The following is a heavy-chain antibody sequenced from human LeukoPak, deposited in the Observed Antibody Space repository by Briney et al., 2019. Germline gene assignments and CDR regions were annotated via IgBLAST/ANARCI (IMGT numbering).Heavy chain of an antibody. Sequence: SETLSLTCAVYGGSFSDYYWSWIRQPPGKGLEWIGEINHSGSTNYNPSLKSRVTISVDTSKNQFSLKLSSVTAADTAVYYCARFKRAGGWSYFDYWGQGTLVTVSS. CDR3: ARFKRAGGWSYFDY. V-gene: IGHV4-34*01. D-gene: IGHD6-19*01. CDR2: INHSGST. J-gene: IGHJ4*02. CDR1: GGSFSDYY.